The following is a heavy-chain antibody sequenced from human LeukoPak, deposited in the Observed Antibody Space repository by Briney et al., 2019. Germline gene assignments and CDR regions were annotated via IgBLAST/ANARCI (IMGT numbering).Heavy chain of an antibody. CDR2: ISSSSSTI. J-gene: IGHJ4*02. CDR1: GFTFSSYS. Sequence: PGGSLRLSCAASGFTFSSYSMNWVRQAPGKGLEWVSYISSSSSTIYYADSVKGRFTISRDNAKNSLYLQMNSLRAEDTAVYYCARVLTREFDYWGQGTLVTVSS. CDR3: ARVLTREFDY. V-gene: IGHV3-48*01.